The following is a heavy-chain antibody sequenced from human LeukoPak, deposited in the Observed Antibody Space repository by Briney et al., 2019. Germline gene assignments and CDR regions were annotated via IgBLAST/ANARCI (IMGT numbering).Heavy chain of an antibody. V-gene: IGHV4-59*01. CDR1: GGSISSYY. D-gene: IGHD6-25*01. CDR2: IDYSGSS. CDR3: ARARPFSGRPDAFYI. J-gene: IGHJ3*02. Sequence: SETLSLTCTVSGGSISSYYWSWIRQPPGQGLEWIGYIDYSGSSNYNTSLKSRVTISVDTSKNQFSLKLSPVTAADAAVYHCARARPFSGRPDAFYILRQGTMVTVSS.